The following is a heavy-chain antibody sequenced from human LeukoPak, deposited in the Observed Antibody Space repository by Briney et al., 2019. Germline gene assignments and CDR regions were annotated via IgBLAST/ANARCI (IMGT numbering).Heavy chain of an antibody. Sequence: SETLSLTCTVSGGSISSYYWSWIRQPPGKGLEWIGNIQYSGSTNFNPSLKSRVTVSVDTSKNQVSLKLRSVTAADTAVYYCARDSGLGYCSTTSCSYGSDVWGQGTTVFVS. J-gene: IGHJ6*02. CDR2: IQYSGST. D-gene: IGHD2-2*01. CDR3: ARDSGLGYCSTTSCSYGSDV. CDR1: GGSISSYY. V-gene: IGHV4-59*01.